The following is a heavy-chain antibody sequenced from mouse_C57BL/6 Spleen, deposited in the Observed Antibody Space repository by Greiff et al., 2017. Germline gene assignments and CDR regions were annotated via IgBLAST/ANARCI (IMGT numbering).Heavy chain of an antibody. J-gene: IGHJ2*01. CDR3: ARGAFITTVVGFDY. V-gene: IGHV1-55*01. Sequence: QVQLKQPGAELVKPGASVKMSCKASGYTFTSYWITWVKQRPGQGLEWIGDIYPGSGSTNYNEKFKGKATLTVDTSSSTAYMQLSSLTSEDSAVYYCARGAFITTVVGFDYWGQGTTLTVSS. CDR1: GYTFTSYW. D-gene: IGHD1-1*01. CDR2: IYPGSGST.